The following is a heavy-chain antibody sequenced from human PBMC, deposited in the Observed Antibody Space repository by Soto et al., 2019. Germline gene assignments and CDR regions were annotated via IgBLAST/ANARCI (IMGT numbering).Heavy chain of an antibody. J-gene: IGHJ3*02. CDR1: GYTLTELS. CDR2: FDPEDGET. CDR3: ARQVVVVVASSADAFDI. V-gene: IGHV1-24*01. D-gene: IGHD2-15*01. Sequence: GSSVKVSCKVSGYTLTELSMHWVRQAPGKGLEWMGGFDPEDGETIYAQKFQGRVTMTEDTSTDTAYMELSSLRSEDTAVYYCARQVVVVVASSADAFDIWGQGTMVTVSS.